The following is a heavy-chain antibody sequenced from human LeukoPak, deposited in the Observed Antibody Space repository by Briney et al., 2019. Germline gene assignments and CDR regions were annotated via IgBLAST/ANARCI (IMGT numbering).Heavy chain of an antibody. CDR1: GGSFSGYY. D-gene: IGHD1-1*01. CDR2: IYHSGST. V-gene: IGHV4-34*01. Sequence: SETLSLTCAVYGGSFSGYYWSWIRQPPGKGLEWIGEIYHSGSTNYNPSLKSRVTISVDKSKNQFSLKLSSVTAADTAVYYCARERRGGWFDPWGQGTLVTVSS. CDR3: ARERRGGWFDP. J-gene: IGHJ5*02.